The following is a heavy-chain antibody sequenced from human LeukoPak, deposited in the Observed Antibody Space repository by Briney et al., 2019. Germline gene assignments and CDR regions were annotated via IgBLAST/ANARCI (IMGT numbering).Heavy chain of an antibody. CDR2: FDPEDGET. V-gene: IGHV1-24*01. Sequence: ASVKVSCKVSGYKFTDLSIHWVRQAPGKGLEWMGGFDPEDGETIYAQKFQGRVTMTEDTSTDTAYMELSGLRSEDTAVYYCATAGRITNFGVAPYDFDYWGQGTLVTVSS. D-gene: IGHD3-3*01. J-gene: IGHJ4*02. CDR1: GYKFTDLS. CDR3: ATAGRITNFGVAPYDFDY.